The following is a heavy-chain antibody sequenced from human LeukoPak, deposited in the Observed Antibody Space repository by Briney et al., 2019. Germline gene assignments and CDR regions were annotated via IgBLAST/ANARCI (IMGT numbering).Heavy chain of an antibody. Sequence: GGSLRLSCVTSGFTLDDYALHWVRQAPGKGLEWVSLISGDGKSTYYADSVKGRFTISRDNSKNSLYLQMSSLRADDTALYYCAKGVRSGTYYNCFDPWGQGTLVTVS. J-gene: IGHJ5*02. CDR3: AKGVRSGTYYNCFDP. CDR1: GFTLDDYA. D-gene: IGHD1-26*01. V-gene: IGHV3-43*02. CDR2: ISGDGKST.